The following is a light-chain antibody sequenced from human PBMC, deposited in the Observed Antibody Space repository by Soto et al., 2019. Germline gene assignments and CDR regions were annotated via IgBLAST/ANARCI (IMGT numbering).Light chain of an antibody. CDR3: QQRYNWPIT. V-gene: IGKV3-11*01. CDR1: QSVSSY. Sequence: EIVLTQSPATLSLSPGERATLSCRASQSVSSYLAWYQQKPGQAPRLLIYDASNRATGIPDRFSGSGSGTDFTLTISSLEPEDFSVYYCQQRYNWPITFGQGTRLEIK. J-gene: IGKJ5*01. CDR2: DAS.